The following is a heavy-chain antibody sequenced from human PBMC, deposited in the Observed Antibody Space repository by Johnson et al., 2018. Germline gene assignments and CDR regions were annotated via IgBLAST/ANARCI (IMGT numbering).Heavy chain of an antibody. CDR1: GFTFSTYA. CDR3: AKENTLQFLEWRLGYFDF. J-gene: IGHJ4*02. CDR2: ISPSGGST. D-gene: IGHD3-3*01. V-gene: IGHV3-23*04. Sequence: EVQLVETGGGLVQXGGSLRLSCAASGFTFSTYAMSWVRQAPGKGLEWVSSISPSGGSTYYADSVKGRFTFSRDNYKNTLDLQLNNLRGDDSAIYYCAKENTLQFLEWRLGYFDFWGQGTLVTVSS.